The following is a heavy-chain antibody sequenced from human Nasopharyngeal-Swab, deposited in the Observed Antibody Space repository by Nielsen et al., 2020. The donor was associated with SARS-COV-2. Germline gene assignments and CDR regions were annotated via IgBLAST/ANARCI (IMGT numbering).Heavy chain of an antibody. J-gene: IGHJ6*02. Sequence: WVRQAPGQGLEWMGGIIPIFGTTDYAQKFQGTVTITADESTSTVYMELNSLRFEDTAVYYCAKGVRYFDFLPPSTYYYYGLDLWGQGTTVTVSS. CDR3: AKGVRYFDFLPPSTYYYYGLDL. V-gene: IGHV1-69*01. D-gene: IGHD3-9*01. CDR2: IIPIFGTT.